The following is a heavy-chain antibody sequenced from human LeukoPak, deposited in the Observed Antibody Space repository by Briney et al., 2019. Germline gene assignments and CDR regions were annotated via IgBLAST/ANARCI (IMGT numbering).Heavy chain of an antibody. CDR2: ISSSSYI. J-gene: IGHJ4*02. CDR3: ARSGYCSGGSCYADY. Sequence: PGGSLRLSCAASGFTFSSYSMNWVRQAPGKGLEWVSSISSSSYIYYADSVKGRFTISRDNAKNSLYLQMNSLRAEDTAVYYCARSGYCSGGSCYADYWGQGTLVTVSS. CDR1: GFTFSSYS. D-gene: IGHD2-15*01. V-gene: IGHV3-21*01.